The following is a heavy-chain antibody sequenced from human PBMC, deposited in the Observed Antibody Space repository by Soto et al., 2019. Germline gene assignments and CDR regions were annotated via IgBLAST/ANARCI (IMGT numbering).Heavy chain of an antibody. CDR2: ISHLETT. V-gene: IGHV4-30-2*06. CDR1: GVTMSDGAYS. CDR3: VRGGVYESFDY. J-gene: IGHJ4*02. D-gene: IGHD2-8*02. Sequence: SETLSLTCSVSGVTMSDGAYSWNWIRQSPGKGLEWLGYISHLETTYHNPTFRIPLSLSIDKTRDQLFLSLISMTAADKSDYYCVRGGVYESFDYWGQGILVTVSS.